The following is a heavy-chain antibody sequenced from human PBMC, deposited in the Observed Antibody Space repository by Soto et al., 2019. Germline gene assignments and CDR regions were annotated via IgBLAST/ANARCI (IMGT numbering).Heavy chain of an antibody. D-gene: IGHD2-15*01. CDR3: ARTKALLGPEDIVVVVAATPDYYYGMDV. Sequence: GGSLRLSCAAYGFTFSSYAMHWVRQAPGKGLEWVAVISYDGSNKYYADSVKGRFTISRDNSKNTLYLQMNSLRAEDTAVYYCARTKALLGPEDIVVVVAATPDYYYGMDVWGQGTTVTLSS. J-gene: IGHJ6*02. CDR2: ISYDGSNK. V-gene: IGHV3-30-3*01. CDR1: GFTFSSYA.